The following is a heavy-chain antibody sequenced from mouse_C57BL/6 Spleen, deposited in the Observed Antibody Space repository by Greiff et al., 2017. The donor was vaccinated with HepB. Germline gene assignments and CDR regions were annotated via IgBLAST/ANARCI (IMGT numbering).Heavy chain of an antibody. CDR3: ARGRIYYGNYGFAY. CDR1: GYTFTSYW. D-gene: IGHD2-1*01. J-gene: IGHJ3*01. Sequence: QVQLQQPGAELVKPGASVKLSCKASGYTFTSYWMQWVKQRPGQGLEWIGEIDPSDSYTNYNQKLKGKATLTVDTSSSTAYMQLSSLTSEDSAVYYCARGRIYYGNYGFAYWGQGTLVTVSA. V-gene: IGHV1-50*01. CDR2: IDPSDSYT.